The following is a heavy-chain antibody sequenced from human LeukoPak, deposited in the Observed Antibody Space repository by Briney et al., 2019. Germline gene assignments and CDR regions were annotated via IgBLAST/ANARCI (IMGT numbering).Heavy chain of an antibody. J-gene: IGHJ4*02. CDR3: ARRDCTGGRCRTRIFDY. V-gene: IGHV1-8*03. CDR2: MNPNSGNT. D-gene: IGHD2-15*01. CDR1: GYTFTSYD. Sequence: ASVKVSCKASGYTFTSYDINWVRQATGQGLEWMGWMNPNSGNTGYAQKFQGRVTITRDTSISTAYMELSSLTSEDSAVYYCARRDCTGGRCRTRIFDYWGQGTLVTVSS.